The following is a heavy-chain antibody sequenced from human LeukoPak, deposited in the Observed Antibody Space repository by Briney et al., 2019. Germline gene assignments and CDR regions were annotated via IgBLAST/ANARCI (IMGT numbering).Heavy chain of an antibody. D-gene: IGHD3-22*01. J-gene: IGHJ3*02. Sequence: PSETLSLTCTVSGGSISSSKYYWGWIRQPPGKGLEWIGNIYHSGNTYYSPSLKSPVTISIDTSKNQFSLKLSPVTAADTAVYYCARECYYDSSGYSHDAFDIWGQGTMVTVSS. CDR3: ARECYYDSSGYSHDAFDI. V-gene: IGHV4-39*07. CDR1: GGSISSSKYY. CDR2: IYHSGNT.